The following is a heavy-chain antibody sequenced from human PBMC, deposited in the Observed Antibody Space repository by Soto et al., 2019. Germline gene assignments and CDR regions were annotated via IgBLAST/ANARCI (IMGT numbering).Heavy chain of an antibody. D-gene: IGHD3-3*01. CDR2: IYHSGST. Sequence: QVQLQESGPGLVKPSQTLSLTCTVSGGSITSGGHYWSWIRQHPGKGLEWIGYIYHSGSTYYNPSLKSRATISVDTSKNQFSLKLRSVNVADTAVYFCARDLGGFTIFGVPYGMDVWGQGTTVTVSS. CDR3: ARDLGGFTIFGVPYGMDV. CDR1: GGSITSGGHY. V-gene: IGHV4-31*03. J-gene: IGHJ6*02.